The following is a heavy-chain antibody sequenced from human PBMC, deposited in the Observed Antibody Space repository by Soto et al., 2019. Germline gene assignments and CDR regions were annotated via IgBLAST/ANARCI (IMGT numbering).Heavy chain of an antibody. V-gene: IGHV4-30-2*01. CDR3: ASTVTTVPFFDF. CDR1: GGSISKNGYS. Sequence: QLHLQESGSGLVKPSQTLSLTCAVSGGSISKNGYSWSWIRPPPRKGLEWIGYIYHSGSTYYNPSLTSRVSISVDRSNNRFSLNRSSVTAADTAVYYCASTVTTVPFFDFWGQGTLVTVSS. D-gene: IGHD4-17*01. J-gene: IGHJ4*02. CDR2: IYHSGST.